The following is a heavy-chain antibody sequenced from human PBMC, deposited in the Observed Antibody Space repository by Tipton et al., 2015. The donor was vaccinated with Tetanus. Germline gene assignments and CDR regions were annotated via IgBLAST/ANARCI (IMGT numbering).Heavy chain of an antibody. J-gene: IGHJ4*02. V-gene: IGHV3-48*03. CDR3: TRHRRGDGYNPGAY. D-gene: IGHD5-24*01. CDR2: ISSSGSIV. Sequence: SLRLSCAASGFTFSSYEMNWVRQAPGKGLEWVSYISSSGSIVYYADSVKGRFTFSRDNAKNSLYLQMNSLRVEDTALYYCTRHRRGDGYNPGAYWGPGTLVTVSS. CDR1: GFTFSSYE.